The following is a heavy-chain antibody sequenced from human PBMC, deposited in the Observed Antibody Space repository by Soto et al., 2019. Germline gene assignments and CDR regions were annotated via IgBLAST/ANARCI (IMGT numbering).Heavy chain of an antibody. Sequence: GGSLRLSCAVSGFSFGTYTVNWVRQAPGTGLEWVSGLSDSVGTTHYAYSVKGRFTISRDKSKNTLYLQMNNLRAEDTAVYYCAKHLIGGRLQSPFDLWGQGTQVTVSS. J-gene: IGHJ4*02. CDR3: AKHLIGGRLQSPFDL. V-gene: IGHV3-23*01. CDR2: LSDSVGTT. CDR1: GFSFGTYT. D-gene: IGHD3-3*02.